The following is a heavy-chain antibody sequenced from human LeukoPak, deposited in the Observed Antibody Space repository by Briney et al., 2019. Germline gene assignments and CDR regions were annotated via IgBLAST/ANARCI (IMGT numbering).Heavy chain of an antibody. D-gene: IGHD6-6*01. Sequence: GGSLRLSCAASGFTVSSNYMSWVRQAPGRGLEWVSIIYGGGSTYYADSVKGRFTISRDNSRNTVYLQMNSLRADDTAVYYCAREYGQSNYYFDSWGQGTLVTVSS. CDR2: IYGGGST. V-gene: IGHV3-66*02. CDR1: GFTVSSNY. J-gene: IGHJ4*02. CDR3: AREYGQSNYYFDS.